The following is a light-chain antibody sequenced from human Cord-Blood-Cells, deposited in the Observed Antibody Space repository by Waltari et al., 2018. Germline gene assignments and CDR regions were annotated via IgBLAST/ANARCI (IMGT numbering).Light chain of an antibody. CDR2: DVS. J-gene: IGLJ3*02. V-gene: IGLV2-14*03. Sequence: QSALTQPASVSGSPGQSITISCTGTSRDVGGYNYVSWYQQHPGKAPKLMIYDVSNRPSGVSTRVSGSKSGNTASLTISGLQAEHEADDYCSSYTSSSTPVFGGGTKLTVL. CDR3: SSYTSSSTPV. CDR1: SRDVGGYNY.